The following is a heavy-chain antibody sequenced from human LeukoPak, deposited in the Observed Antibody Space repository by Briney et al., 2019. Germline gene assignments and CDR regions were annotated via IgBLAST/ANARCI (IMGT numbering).Heavy chain of an antibody. CDR3: AKDNYTDSYYPFDY. CDR2: MSGSGDST. D-gene: IGHD1-26*01. Sequence: GGSLRLSCAGAGIPLRGYAMSWVRQAPGKGLEWVSAMSGSGDSTLYADSVRGRFTISRDDSKNTLYLQTNNLRVEDTAVYYCAKDNYTDSYYPFDYWGQGTLVTVSS. V-gene: IGHV3-23*01. J-gene: IGHJ4*02. CDR1: GIPLRGYA.